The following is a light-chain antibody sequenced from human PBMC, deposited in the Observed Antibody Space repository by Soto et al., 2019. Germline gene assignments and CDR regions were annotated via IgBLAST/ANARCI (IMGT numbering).Light chain of an antibody. CDR2: GAS. Sequence: ELVMTQSPATLSVSPGARATLSCRASQSVSSNLAWYQQKPGQAPRLLIYGASTRATGIPARFSGSGSGTEFTLPISSLQSEDFAVYYGQQYNNWPPWTFGQGTKVDIK. J-gene: IGKJ1*01. CDR3: QQYNNWPPWT. V-gene: IGKV3-15*01. CDR1: QSVSSN.